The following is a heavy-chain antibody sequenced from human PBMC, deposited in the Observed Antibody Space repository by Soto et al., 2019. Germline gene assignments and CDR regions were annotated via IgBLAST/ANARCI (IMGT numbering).Heavy chain of an antibody. CDR2: ISSSSSYI. Sequence: GGSLRLSCAASGFTFSSYSMNWVRQAPGKGLEWVSSISSSSSYIYYADSVKGRFTISRDNAKNSLYLQMNSLRAEDTAVYYCARDISTTIFGVVIPDYYYYYYMDVWGKGTTVTASS. CDR3: ARDISTTIFGVVIPDYYYYYYMDV. CDR1: GFTFSSYS. D-gene: IGHD3-3*01. V-gene: IGHV3-21*01. J-gene: IGHJ6*03.